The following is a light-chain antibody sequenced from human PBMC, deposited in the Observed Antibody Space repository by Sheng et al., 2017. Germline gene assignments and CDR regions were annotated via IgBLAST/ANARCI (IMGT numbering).Light chain of an antibody. Sequence: EIVMTQSPATLSVSPGERATLSCRASQSVSSNLAWYQQKPGQAPRLLIYGASTRATGIPARFSGSGSGTEFTLTISSLQPEDFATYYCQQANSFPRTFGGGTKVEIK. J-gene: IGKJ4*01. CDR3: QQANSFPRT. V-gene: IGKV3-15*01. CDR2: GAS. CDR1: QSVSSN.